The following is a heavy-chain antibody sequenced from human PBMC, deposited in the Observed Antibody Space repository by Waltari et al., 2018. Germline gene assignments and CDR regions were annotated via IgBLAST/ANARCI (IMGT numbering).Heavy chain of an antibody. CDR2: IYYSGST. D-gene: IGHD3-22*01. CDR1: GGSISSSSYY. CDR3: ASHYYDSSGWGFDY. J-gene: IGHJ4*02. Sequence: QLQLQESGPGLVKPSETLSLTCTVSGGSISSSSYYWGWIRQPPGKGLEWIGSIYYSGSTYYNPSLKGRVTISVDTSKNQFSLKLSSVTAADTAVYYCASHYYDSSGWGFDYWGQGTLVTVSS. V-gene: IGHV4-39*07.